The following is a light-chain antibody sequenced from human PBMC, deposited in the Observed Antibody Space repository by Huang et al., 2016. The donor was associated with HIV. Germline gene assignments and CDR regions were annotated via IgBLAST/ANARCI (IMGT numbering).Light chain of an antibody. CDR3: QQYNTYPWT. CDR1: QSSSYS. CDR2: DAS. Sequence: DIQMTQSPSTLSASVGDRVTITCRATQSSSYSLAWYQQKPGKAPKLLLYDASNLEGGVPSRFSGSGSGTEFTLTISSLQPDDFATYYCQQYNTYPWTFGQGTKVEIK. J-gene: IGKJ1*01. V-gene: IGKV1-5*01.